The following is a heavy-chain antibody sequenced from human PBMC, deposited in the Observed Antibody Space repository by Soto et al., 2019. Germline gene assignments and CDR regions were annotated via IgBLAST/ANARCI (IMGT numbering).Heavy chain of an antibody. D-gene: IGHD1-1*01. CDR2: LYDVDGS. CDR3: ATWHEREHAFDV. J-gene: IGHJ3*01. Sequence: DVQLVESGGGLIQPGESLRLSGAAFGLTISGKKYVAWVRQAPGKGLEWVSALYDVDGSFYADSVTGRFTTSSDSSKTTVYLQMNDLRPDDTAVYYCATWHEREHAFDVWGQGTTVTISS. CDR1: GLTISGKKY. V-gene: IGHV3-53*01.